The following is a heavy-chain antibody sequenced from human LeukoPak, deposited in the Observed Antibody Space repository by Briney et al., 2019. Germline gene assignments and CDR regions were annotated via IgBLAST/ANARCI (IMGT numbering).Heavy chain of an antibody. V-gene: IGHV4-61*02. Sequence: PSETLSLTCTVSGGSISSSSYYWSWIRQPAGKGLEWIGRIYTSGSTNYNPSLKSRVTISVDTSKNQFSLKLNSVTAADTAVYYCARVVAAAGNNWFDPWGQGTLVTVSS. CDR3: ARVVAAAGNNWFDP. CDR2: IYTSGST. J-gene: IGHJ5*02. D-gene: IGHD6-13*01. CDR1: GGSISSSSYY.